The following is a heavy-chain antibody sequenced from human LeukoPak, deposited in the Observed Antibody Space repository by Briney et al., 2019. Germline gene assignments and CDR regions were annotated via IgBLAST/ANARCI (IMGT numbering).Heavy chain of an antibody. CDR1: GFTFSSYA. CDR2: KSYDGSNK. J-gene: IGHJ4*02. V-gene: IGHV3-30-3*01. Sequence: GGSLRLSCAASGFTFSSYAMHWVRQAPGKGLEWVAVKSYDGSNKYYADSVKGRFTISRDNSKNTLYLQMNSLRAEDTAVYYCARDLYYYGSGSLPDYWGQGTLVTVSS. CDR3: ARDLYYYGSGSLPDY. D-gene: IGHD3-10*01.